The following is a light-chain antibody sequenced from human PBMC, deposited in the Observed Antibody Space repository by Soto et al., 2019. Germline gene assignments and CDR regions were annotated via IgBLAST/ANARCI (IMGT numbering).Light chain of an antibody. J-gene: IGKJ4*01. CDR3: MQGLQSPVS. Sequence: HLGSNRASGVPERFSGGESGTDFTLKISRVEAEDVGVYYCMQGLQSPVSFGGGTKVEIK. V-gene: IGKV2-28*01. CDR2: LGS.